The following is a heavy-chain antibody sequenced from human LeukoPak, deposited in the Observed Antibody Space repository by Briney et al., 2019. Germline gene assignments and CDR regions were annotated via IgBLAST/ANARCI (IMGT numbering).Heavy chain of an antibody. D-gene: IGHD3-10*01. V-gene: IGHV3-23*01. Sequence: TGGSLRLSCAASGFTFSSYAMSWVRQAPGKGLEWVSAISGSGGSTYYADSVKGRFTISRDNSKNTLYLQMNSLRAEDTAVYYCAKYRGGRPSSYYYYYGMDVWGQGTTVTVSS. CDR1: GFTFSSYA. CDR3: AKYRGGRPSSYYYYYGMDV. CDR2: ISGSGGST. J-gene: IGHJ6*02.